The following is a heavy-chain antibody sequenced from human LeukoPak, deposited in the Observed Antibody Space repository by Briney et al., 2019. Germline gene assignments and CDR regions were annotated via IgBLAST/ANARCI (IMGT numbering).Heavy chain of an antibody. D-gene: IGHD6-13*01. Sequence: ASVKVSCKASGYTFTSYGISWVRQAPGQGLEWMGWISAYNGNTNYAQKLQGRVTMTTDTSTSTAYRELRSLRSDDTAVYYCARVSSSSWYEFDYWGQGTLVTVSS. CDR2: ISAYNGNT. J-gene: IGHJ4*02. V-gene: IGHV1-18*01. CDR1: GYTFTSYG. CDR3: ARVSSSSWYEFDY.